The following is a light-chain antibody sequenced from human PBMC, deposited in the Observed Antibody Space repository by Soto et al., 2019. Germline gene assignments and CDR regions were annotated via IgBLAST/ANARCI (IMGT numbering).Light chain of an antibody. CDR1: DIGSKS. CDR3: QVWDSSSDHKL. V-gene: IGLV3-21*04. CDR2: YDT. Sequence: SYELTQPPSVSVAPGKKARITCGGNDIGSKSVNWYQQRPGQAPVLVIFYDTVRPSGIPERFSGSNSGNTATLTISRVEAGDEADYYCQVWDSSSDHKLFGGGTKLTVL. J-gene: IGLJ2*01.